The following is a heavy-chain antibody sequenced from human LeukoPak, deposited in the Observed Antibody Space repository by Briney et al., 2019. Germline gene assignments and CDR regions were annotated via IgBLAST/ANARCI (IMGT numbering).Heavy chain of an antibody. CDR1: GYIFTDYY. J-gene: IGHJ4*02. D-gene: IGHD1-26*01. CDR3: ARESGGVLSYLDS. V-gene: IGHV1-2*02. CDR2: ISPDSGER. Sequence: ASVKVSCKASGYIFTDYYIHWVRQAPGQGPQWMGWISPDSGERNYAQQFQGRVAMTSDTSISTAYMELTRLTSDDTAVYYRARESGGVLSYLDSWGQGTLVAVS.